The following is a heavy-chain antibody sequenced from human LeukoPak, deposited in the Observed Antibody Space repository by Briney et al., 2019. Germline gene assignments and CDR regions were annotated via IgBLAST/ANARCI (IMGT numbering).Heavy chain of an antibody. V-gene: IGHV1-69*05. J-gene: IGHJ3*02. CDR2: IIPIFGTA. Sequence: SVKVSCKASGGTFSSYAISWVRQAPGQGLEWMGGIIPIFGTANYAQKFQGRVTMTTDTSTSTAHMEMTSLKSDDTAVYYCARGNVAARRGAFDIWGQGTMVIVSS. CDR1: GGTFSSYA. D-gene: IGHD6-6*01. CDR3: ARGNVAARRGAFDI.